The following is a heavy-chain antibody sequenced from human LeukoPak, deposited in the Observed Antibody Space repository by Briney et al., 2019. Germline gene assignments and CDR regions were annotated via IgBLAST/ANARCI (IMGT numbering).Heavy chain of an antibody. CDR2: INTNTGNP. V-gene: IGHV7-4-1*02. D-gene: IGHD2-2*02. J-gene: IGHJ4*02. CDR3: ARAYCSSTSCYTIDY. CDR1: GGTFSSYA. Sequence: ASVKVSCKASGGTFSSYAISWVRQAPGQGLEWMGWINTNTGNPTYAQGFTGRFVFSLDTSVSTAYLQISSLRAEDTAVYYCARAYCSSTSCYTIDYWGQGTLVTVSS.